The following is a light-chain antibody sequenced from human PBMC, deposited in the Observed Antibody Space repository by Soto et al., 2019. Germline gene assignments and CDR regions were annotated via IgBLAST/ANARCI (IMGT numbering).Light chain of an antibody. Sequence: QSALTQPASVSGSPGQSITISCTGTSSDIGGYNFVSWYQQYPGKAPKLLIYDVRNRPSGISNRFPGSKSDNTASLTISGLQAEDEADYYCNSYRAISTYVFGTGTKLTVL. J-gene: IGLJ1*01. V-gene: IGLV2-14*03. CDR1: SSDIGGYNF. CDR3: NSYRAISTYV. CDR2: DVR.